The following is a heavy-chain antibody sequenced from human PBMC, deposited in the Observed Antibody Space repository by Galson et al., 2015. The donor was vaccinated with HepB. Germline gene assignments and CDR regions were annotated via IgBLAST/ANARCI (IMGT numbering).Heavy chain of an antibody. D-gene: IGHD1-26*01. J-gene: IGHJ4*02. CDR1: GYTFTSYG. CDR3: ASDRGGSSGSYFVGDY. Sequence: SVKVSCKASGYTFTSYGISWVRQAPGQGLEWMGWISAYNGNTNYAQKLQGRVTMTTDTSTSTAYMELRSLRSDDTAVYYCASDRGGSSGSYFVGDYWGQGTLVTVSS. CDR2: ISAYNGNT. V-gene: IGHV1-18*01.